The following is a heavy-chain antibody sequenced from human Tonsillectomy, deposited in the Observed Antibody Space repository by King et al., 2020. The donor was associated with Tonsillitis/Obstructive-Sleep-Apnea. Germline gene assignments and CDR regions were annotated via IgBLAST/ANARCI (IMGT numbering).Heavy chain of an antibody. J-gene: IGHJ4*02. CDR1: GGSISSYY. D-gene: IGHD3-16*01. CDR2: IYYSGST. Sequence: VQLQESGPGLVKPSETLSLTCTVFGGSISSYYWSWIRQPPGKGLEWIGYIYYSGSTNYNPSLKSRVTISVDTSKNQFSLKLSSVTAADTAEYYCARDYRGYFDYWGQGTLVTVSS. V-gene: IGHV4-59*01. CDR3: ARDYRGYFDY.